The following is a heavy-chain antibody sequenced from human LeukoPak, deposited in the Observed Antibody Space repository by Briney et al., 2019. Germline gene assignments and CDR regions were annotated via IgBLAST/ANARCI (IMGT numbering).Heavy chain of an antibody. CDR1: GYSFTSYW. V-gene: IGHV5-51*01. CDR3: ARHPYSSSSPFDY. D-gene: IGHD6-6*01. J-gene: IGHJ4*02. Sequence: GGSLQISCKGSGYSFTSYWIGWVRQLPGKGLEWMGIIYPGDSDTRYSPSFQGQVTISADKSISTAYLQWSSLKASDTAMYYCARHPYSSSSPFDYWGQGTLVTVSS. CDR2: IYPGDSDT.